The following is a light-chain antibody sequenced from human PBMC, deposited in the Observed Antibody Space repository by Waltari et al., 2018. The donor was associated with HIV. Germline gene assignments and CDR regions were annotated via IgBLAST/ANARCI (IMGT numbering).Light chain of an antibody. Sequence: QSALTQPASVSGSPGQSITISCTGTSSDVGGYLYVSWFQQHPGKAPKLIIYDVSKRPSGVSNRFSGSKSGNTASLTISGLQAEDEADYFCSSYTSSSTLKVFGGGTKLTVL. V-gene: IGLV2-14*01. CDR1: SSDVGGYLY. CDR3: SSYTSSSTLKV. CDR2: DVS. J-gene: IGLJ3*02.